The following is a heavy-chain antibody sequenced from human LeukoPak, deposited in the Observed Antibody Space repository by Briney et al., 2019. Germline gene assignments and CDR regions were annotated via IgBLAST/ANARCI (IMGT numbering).Heavy chain of an antibody. CDR1: GGSISSFC. CDR2: IYTSGST. D-gene: IGHD3-22*01. CDR3: AREGYYYDSGGYYYVAFDY. V-gene: IGHV4-4*07. Sequence: PSETLSLTCTVSGGSISSFCWSWIRQPAGKGLEWIGRIYTSGSTNYNPSLKSRVTMSVDTSKNQFSLKLSSVTAADTAAYYCAREGYYYDSGGYYYVAFDYWGQGTLVTVSS. J-gene: IGHJ4*02.